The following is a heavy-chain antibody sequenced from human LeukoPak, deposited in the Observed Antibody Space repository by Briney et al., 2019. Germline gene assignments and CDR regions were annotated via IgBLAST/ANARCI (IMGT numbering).Heavy chain of an antibody. V-gene: IGHV3-23*01. Sequence: GGSLRFSCAASGFTFSSYAMSWGRQAPGEGLEWVSAISGSGGSTYYADSVKGRFTISRDNSKNTLYLQMTSLRAEDTAVYYCAKDILTGYYNLEFDYWGQGTLVTVSS. CDR2: ISGSGGST. CDR3: AKDILTGYYNLEFDY. D-gene: IGHD3-9*01. J-gene: IGHJ4*02. CDR1: GFTFSSYA.